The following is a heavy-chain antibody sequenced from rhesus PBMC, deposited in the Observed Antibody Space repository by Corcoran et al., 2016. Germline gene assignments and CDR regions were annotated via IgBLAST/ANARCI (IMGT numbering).Heavy chain of an antibody. CDR2: IYGSGGTP. CDR3: ARLVRYSSGWYYFDY. Sequence: QVQLQESGPGLVKPSETLSLTCTVSGGSISDSYYWRWIRQPPGKGLEWMGRIYGSGGTPNTNPPLNMRVTISRDTSKNQFSLKLSSVTAADTAVYYCARLVRYSSGWYYFDYWGQGVLVTVSS. J-gene: IGHJ4*01. V-gene: IGHV4-106*01. D-gene: IGHD6-31*01. CDR1: GGSISDSYY.